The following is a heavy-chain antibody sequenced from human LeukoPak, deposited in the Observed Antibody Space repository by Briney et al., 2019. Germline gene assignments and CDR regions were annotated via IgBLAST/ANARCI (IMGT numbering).Heavy chain of an antibody. J-gene: IGHJ4*02. CDR2: IYSGGST. V-gene: IGHV3-53*01. D-gene: IGHD6-13*01. Sequence: QAGGSLRLSCAASGFTVSSNYMSWVRQAPGKGLEWVSVIYSGGSTYYADSVKGRFTISRDNSKNTLYLQMNSLRAEDTAVYYCARAGDGSSWVDYWGQGTLVTVSS. CDR3: ARAGDGSSWVDY. CDR1: GFTVSSNY.